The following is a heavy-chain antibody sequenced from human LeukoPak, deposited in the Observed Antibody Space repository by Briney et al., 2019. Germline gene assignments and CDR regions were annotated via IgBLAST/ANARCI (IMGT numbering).Heavy chain of an antibody. CDR1: GFTFSSCW. D-gene: IGHD1-26*01. Sequence: GGSLRLSCAASGFTFSSCWMHWVRQAPGKGLVWVSRISSDGSSTSYADSVKGRFTISRDNAKNTLYLQMNSLRAEDTAVYYCTRDRSYANDYWGQGTLVTVSS. V-gene: IGHV3-74*01. J-gene: IGHJ4*02. CDR2: ISSDGSST. CDR3: TRDRSYANDY.